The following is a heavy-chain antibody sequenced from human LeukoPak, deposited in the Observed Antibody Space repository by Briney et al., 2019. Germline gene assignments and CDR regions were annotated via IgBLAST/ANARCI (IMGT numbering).Heavy chain of an antibody. CDR3: ARGHGSGSLGSFDY. D-gene: IGHD6-19*01. V-gene: IGHV4-59*01. J-gene: IGHJ4*02. Sequence: SETLSLTCTVSGGSLGSYYWTWIRQPPGKGLEWIGYIYYTGTTNYNPSLKSRVTISIDTSKNQFSLKLSFVTAADTAVYYCARGHGSGSLGSFDYWGQGTLVTVSS. CDR1: GGSLGSYY. CDR2: IYYTGTT.